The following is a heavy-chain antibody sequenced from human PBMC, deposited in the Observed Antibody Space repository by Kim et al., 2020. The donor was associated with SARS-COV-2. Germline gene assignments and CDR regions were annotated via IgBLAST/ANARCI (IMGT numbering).Heavy chain of an antibody. CDR3: AKDIGRAIYDFWSGYSTYYYYYYMDV. CDR1: GFTFDDYA. CDR2: ISWNSGSI. J-gene: IGHJ6*03. D-gene: IGHD3-3*01. Sequence: GGSLRLSCAASGFTFDDYAMHWVRQAPGKGLEWISGISWNSGSIGYADSVKGRFTISRDNAKNSLYLQMNSLRAEDTALYYCAKDIGRAIYDFWSGYSTYYYYYYMDVWGKGTTVTVS. V-gene: IGHV3-9*01.